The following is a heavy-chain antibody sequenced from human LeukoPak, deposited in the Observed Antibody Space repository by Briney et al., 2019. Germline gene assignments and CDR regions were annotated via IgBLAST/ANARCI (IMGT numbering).Heavy chain of an antibody. CDR1: GFTFSGSA. CDR2: IRSKANSYAT. D-gene: IGHD1-26*01. V-gene: IGHV3-73*01. J-gene: IGHJ3*02. Sequence: GGSLRLSCAASGFTFSGSAMHWVRQASGKGLEWVGRIRSKANSYATAYAASVKGRFTISRDDSKNTAYLQMNSLKTEDTAVYYCTGVAPRGSYYGDAFDIWGQGTMVTVSS. CDR3: TGVAPRGSYYGDAFDI.